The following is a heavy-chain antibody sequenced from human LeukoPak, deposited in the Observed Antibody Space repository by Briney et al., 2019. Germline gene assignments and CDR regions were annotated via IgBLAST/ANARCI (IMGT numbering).Heavy chain of an antibody. D-gene: IGHD1-7*01. V-gene: IGHV4-30-4*08. Sequence: SETLSLTCTVSGGSISSGGYYWSWIRQPPGKGLEWIGYIYYSGSTYYNPSLKSRVTISVDTSKNQFSLKLGSVTAADTAVYYCARVGTGRNYNNYGMDVWGQGTTVTVSS. CDR2: IYYSGST. CDR3: ARVGTGRNYNNYGMDV. J-gene: IGHJ6*02. CDR1: GGSISSGGYY.